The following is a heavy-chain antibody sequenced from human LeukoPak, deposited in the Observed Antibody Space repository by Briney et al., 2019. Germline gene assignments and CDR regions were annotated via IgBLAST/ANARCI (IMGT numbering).Heavy chain of an antibody. J-gene: IGHJ6*02. V-gene: IGHV3-21*01. Sequence: GGSLRLSCAASGFTFSSYSMNWVRQAPGKGLEWVSSISSSSSYIYYADSVKGRFTISRDNAKNSLYLQMNSLRAEDTAVYYCARDRRTIFGVNYYYGMDVWGQGTTVTVSS. D-gene: IGHD3-3*01. CDR1: GFTFSSYS. CDR3: ARDRRTIFGVNYYYGMDV. CDR2: ISSSSSYI.